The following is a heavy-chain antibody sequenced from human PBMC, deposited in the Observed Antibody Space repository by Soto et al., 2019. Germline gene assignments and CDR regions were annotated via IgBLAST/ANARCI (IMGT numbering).Heavy chain of an antibody. Sequence: GGSLRLSCAASGFTFSSYGMHWVRQAPGKGLEWVAVIWYDGSNKYYADSVKGRFTISRDNSKNTLYLQMNSLRAEDTAVYYCARAATVYDFWSGYYANYYYYGMDVWGQGTTVTVSS. CDR1: GFTFSSYG. J-gene: IGHJ6*02. D-gene: IGHD3-3*01. CDR3: ARAATVYDFWSGYYANYYYYGMDV. V-gene: IGHV3-33*01. CDR2: IWYDGSNK.